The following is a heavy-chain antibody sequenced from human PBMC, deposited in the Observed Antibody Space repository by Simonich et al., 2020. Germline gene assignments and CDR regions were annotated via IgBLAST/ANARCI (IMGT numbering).Heavy chain of an antibody. CDR2: IIPIFCTA. Sequence: QVQLVQSGAEVKKPGSSVKVSCKASGGNFSSYAISWVRQAPGPGLEWMGGIIPIFCTANYAQKFQGRVTITADESTSTAYMELSSLRSEDTAVYYCAVESQSTSIAARGYFQHWGQGTLVTVSS. D-gene: IGHD6-6*01. J-gene: IGHJ1*01. V-gene: IGHV1-69*13. CDR3: AVESQSTSIAARGYFQH. CDR1: GGNFSSYA.